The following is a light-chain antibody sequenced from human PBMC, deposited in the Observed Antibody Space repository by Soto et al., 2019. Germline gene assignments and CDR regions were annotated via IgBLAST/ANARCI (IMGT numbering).Light chain of an antibody. CDR3: QQYSKWPLA. J-gene: IGKJ4*01. CDR2: GAS. V-gene: IGKV3-15*01. Sequence: EVVLTQSPATLSVSPGEGATLSCKASQSVDSRLAWYQQKPGQAPRLLIEGASSRGTDIPARFSGSGSGTEFTLTITSLQSEDFAVYYCQQYSKWPLAFGGATRVEIK. CDR1: QSVDSR.